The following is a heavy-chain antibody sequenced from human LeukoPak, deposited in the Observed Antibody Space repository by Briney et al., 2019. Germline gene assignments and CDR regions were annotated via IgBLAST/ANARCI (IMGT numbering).Heavy chain of an antibody. Sequence: GGYLRLSCAASGFTFSRSWMGWVRQAPGKGLEWVANIKQDGTSKYYVDSVMGRFTISRDNAENSVYLQMNSLGAGDTAVYYCARHGDYCFDLWGPGTRVTVSS. CDR3: ARHGDYCFDL. D-gene: IGHD2-21*01. J-gene: IGHJ4*02. V-gene: IGHV3-7*02. CDR2: IKQDGTSK. CDR1: GFTFSRSW.